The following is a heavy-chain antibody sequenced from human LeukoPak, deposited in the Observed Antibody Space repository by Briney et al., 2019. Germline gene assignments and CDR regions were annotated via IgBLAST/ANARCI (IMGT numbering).Heavy chain of an antibody. CDR3: ARDVLIAVAGNFDY. CDR2: INPNSGGT. CDR1: GYTFTGYY. J-gene: IGHJ4*02. V-gene: IGHV1-2*02. D-gene: IGHD6-19*01. Sequence: ASVKVSCKASGYTFTGYYMHWVRRAPGQGLEWMGWINPNSGGTNYAQKFQGRVTMTRDTSISTAYMELSRLRSDDTAVYYCARDVLIAVAGNFDYWGQGTLVTVSS.